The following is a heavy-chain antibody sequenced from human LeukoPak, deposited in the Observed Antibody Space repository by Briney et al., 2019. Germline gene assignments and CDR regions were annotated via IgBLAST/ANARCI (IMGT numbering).Heavy chain of an antibody. CDR2: INRDGSST. CDR3: VRAEGGLQLPYFDY. V-gene: IGHV3-74*01. Sequence: GGSLRLSCAASGFIFSTYWMHWVRQVPGKGLVWVSRINRDGSSTSYADSVKGRFTISRDNAKNTLYLQMNSLRAEDTAVYYCVRAEGGLQLPYFDYWGQGTLVTVSS. CDR1: GFIFSTYW. J-gene: IGHJ4*02. D-gene: IGHD2-2*01.